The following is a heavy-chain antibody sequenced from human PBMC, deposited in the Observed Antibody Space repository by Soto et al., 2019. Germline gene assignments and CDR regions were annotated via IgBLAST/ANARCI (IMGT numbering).Heavy chain of an antibody. CDR2: IKSKTDGGTT. Sequence: GGSLRLSCAASGFTFSNAWMSWVRQAPGKGLEWVGRIKSKTDGGTTDYAAPVKGRFTISRDDSKNTLYLQMNSLKTEDTAVYYCTTDDIAAAGTEYFQHWGQGTLVTVSS. J-gene: IGHJ1*01. V-gene: IGHV3-15*01. CDR1: GFTFSNAW. D-gene: IGHD6-13*01. CDR3: TTDDIAAAGTEYFQH.